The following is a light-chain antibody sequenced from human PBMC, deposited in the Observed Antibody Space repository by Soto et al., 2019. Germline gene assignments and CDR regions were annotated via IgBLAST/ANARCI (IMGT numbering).Light chain of an antibody. Sequence: QSVLTQTPSVSGALGQKITMSCTGSSSNIGAGYDVHWYQQFPGAAPRLLIYADNNRPSGVPDRFSASKSGTSASLAITGLQGEDEANYYCQSYDSSLSGSVFGGGTKLTVL. CDR2: ADN. J-gene: IGLJ2*01. CDR1: SSNIGAGYD. CDR3: QSYDSSLSGSV. V-gene: IGLV1-40*01.